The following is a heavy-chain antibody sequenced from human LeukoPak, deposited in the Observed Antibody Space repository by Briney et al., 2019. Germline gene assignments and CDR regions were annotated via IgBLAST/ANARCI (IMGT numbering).Heavy chain of an antibody. CDR2: ITASGDNT. V-gene: IGHV3-23*01. CDR3: AKGNGYSYGRYYFDY. Sequence: PGGSLRLSCAASGFTFSSYAMGWVRQAPGKGLEWVSAITASGDNTYYADSVKGRLTISRDNSKNTLYLQMNSLRAEDTAVYYCAKGNGYSYGRYYFDYWGQGTLSPSPQ. CDR1: GFTFSSYA. D-gene: IGHD5-18*01. J-gene: IGHJ4*02.